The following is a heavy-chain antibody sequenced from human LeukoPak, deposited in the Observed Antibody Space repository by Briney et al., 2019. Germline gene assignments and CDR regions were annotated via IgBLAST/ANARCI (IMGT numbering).Heavy chain of an antibody. CDR2: IWYDGSNK. V-gene: IGHV3-33*06. D-gene: IGHD6-13*01. CDR3: AKDHRGAGYSSSWYGEYYFDY. CDR1: GFTFSSYG. J-gene: IGHJ4*02. Sequence: GGSLRLSCAASGFTFSSYGMHWVRQAPGKGLEWVAVIWYDGSNKYYADSVKGRFTISRDNSKNTLYLQMNSLRAEDTAVYYCAKDHRGAGYSSSWYGEYYFDYRGQGTLVTVSS.